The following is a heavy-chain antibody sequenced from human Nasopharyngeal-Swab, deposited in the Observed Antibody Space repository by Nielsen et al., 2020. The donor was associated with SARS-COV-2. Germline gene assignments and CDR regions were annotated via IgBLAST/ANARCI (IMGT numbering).Heavy chain of an antibody. CDR1: GFTFSSYA. J-gene: IGHJ4*02. CDR3: AKDSYYYDSSGSIFDY. D-gene: IGHD3-22*01. Sequence: GESLKISCAASGFTFSSYAMSWVRQAPGKGLEWVSAISGSGGSTHYADSVKGRFTISRDNSKNTLYLKMDSLRAEDTAVYYCAKDSYYYDSSGSIFDYWGQGTLVTVSS. V-gene: IGHV3-23*01. CDR2: ISGSGGST.